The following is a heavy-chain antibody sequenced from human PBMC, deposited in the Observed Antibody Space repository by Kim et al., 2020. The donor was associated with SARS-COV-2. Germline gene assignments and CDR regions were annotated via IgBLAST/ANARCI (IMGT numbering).Heavy chain of an antibody. D-gene: IGHD2-15*01. Sequence: GGSLRLSCAASGFTFSSYAMHWVRQAPGRGLEWVALISDDGSSTYYADSVKGRFTISRDNAKNTLYLQMNSLRVEDTAVYYCARDYHRTGQDLAFDIWG. CDR2: ISDDGSST. V-gene: IGHV3-30*04. J-gene: IGHJ3*02. CDR3: ARDYHRTGQDLAFDI. CDR1: GFTFSSYA.